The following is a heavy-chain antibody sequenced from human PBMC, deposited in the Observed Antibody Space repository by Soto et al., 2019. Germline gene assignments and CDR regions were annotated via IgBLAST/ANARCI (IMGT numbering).Heavy chain of an antibody. CDR3: ARDLIVVVPAAISNYYYYGMDV. V-gene: IGHV1-2*02. Sequence: QVPLVQSGAEVKKPGASVKVSCKASGYTFTGYYMHWVRQAPGQGLEWMGWINPNSGGTNYAQKFQGRVTMTRDTSISTAYMELSRLRSDDTAVYYCARDLIVVVPAAISNYYYYGMDVWGQGTTVTVSS. CDR1: GYTFTGYY. CDR2: INPNSGGT. J-gene: IGHJ6*02. D-gene: IGHD2-2*02.